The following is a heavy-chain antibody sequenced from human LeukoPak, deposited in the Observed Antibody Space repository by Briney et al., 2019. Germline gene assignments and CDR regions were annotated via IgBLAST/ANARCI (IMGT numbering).Heavy chain of an antibody. J-gene: IGHJ4*02. V-gene: IGHV3-23*01. CDR1: GFTFSSYA. D-gene: IGHD6-6*01. CDR2: VSGSGGST. CDR3: TTGSRGSFFDS. Sequence: PGGSLRLSCAASGFTFSSYAMSWVRQAPGKGLEWVSSVSGSGGSTYYADFVKGRFTISRDNSKNTLYLQMNSLRSEDTAVYYCTTGSRGSFFDSWGQGTLVTVSS.